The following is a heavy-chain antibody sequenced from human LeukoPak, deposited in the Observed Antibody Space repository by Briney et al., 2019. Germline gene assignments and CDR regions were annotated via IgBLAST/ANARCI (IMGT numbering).Heavy chain of an antibody. D-gene: IGHD3-10*01. CDR2: IYFSGCT. CDR3: ARQGGLVWFGELGTQDY. Sequence: SETLSLTCTVSGGSISSSSYYWGWIRQPPGKGLEWIGAIYFSGCTYYNPSLKSRVTISLDTAKNQFSLKLTSVTASDTAMYYCARQGGLVWFGELGTQDYWGQGTLVTVSS. J-gene: IGHJ4*02. CDR1: GGSISSSSYY. V-gene: IGHV4-39*01.